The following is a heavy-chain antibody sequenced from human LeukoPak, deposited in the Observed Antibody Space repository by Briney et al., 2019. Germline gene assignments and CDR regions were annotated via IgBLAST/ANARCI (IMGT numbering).Heavy chain of an antibody. CDR3: ATPKYYYDSSGLGAFDI. V-gene: IGHV1-24*01. J-gene: IGHJ3*02. D-gene: IGHD3-22*01. CDR1: GYTLTELS. Sequence: ASVKVSCKVSGYTLTELSMHWVRRAPGKGLEWMGGFDPEDGETIYAQKFQGRVTMTEDTSTDTAYMELSSLRSEDTAVYYCATPKYYYDSSGLGAFDIWGQGTMVTVSS. CDR2: FDPEDGET.